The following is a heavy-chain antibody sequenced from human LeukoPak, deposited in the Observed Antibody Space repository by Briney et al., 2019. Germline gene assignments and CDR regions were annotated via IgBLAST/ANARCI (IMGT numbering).Heavy chain of an antibody. V-gene: IGHV1-2*02. CDR2: INPNSGGT. CDR3: ARARGYCSSSSCYTVWFDP. J-gene: IGHJ5*02. D-gene: IGHD2-2*02. CDR1: GYTFTGYH. Sequence: ASVKVSCKASGYTFTGYHMHWVRQAPGQGLEWMGWINPNSGGTKYAQNFQGRVTMTRDTSISTAYMELSRLRSDDTAVYYCARARGYCSSSSCYTVWFDPWGQGTLVTVSS.